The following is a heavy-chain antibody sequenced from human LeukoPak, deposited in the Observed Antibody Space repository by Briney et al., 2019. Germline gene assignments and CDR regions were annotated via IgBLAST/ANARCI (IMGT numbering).Heavy chain of an antibody. CDR2: MSSDGSAT. CDR1: GFSFSNYW. V-gene: IGHV3-74*01. Sequence: GGSLRLSCAASGFSFSNYWMHWVRQAPGKGLVWVTRMSSDGSATYYADSVQGRFTISRDNAKNTLYLQMNSLRAEDTAMYFCAKGPNYFDSWGQGTLVTVSS. J-gene: IGHJ4*02. CDR3: AKGPNYFDS.